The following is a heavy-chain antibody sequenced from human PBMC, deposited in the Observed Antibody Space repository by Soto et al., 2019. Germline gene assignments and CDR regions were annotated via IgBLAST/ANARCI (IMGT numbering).Heavy chain of an antibody. CDR1: GFTFSDYY. Sequence: PGGSLRLSCAASGFTFSDYYMSWIRQAPGKGLEWVSYISSSGSTIYYADSVKGRFTISRDNAKNSLYLQMNSLRAEDTAVYYCARGYYDFWSGYLEKYYYGMDVWGQGTTVTVSS. CDR3: ARGYYDFWSGYLEKYYYGMDV. J-gene: IGHJ6*02. D-gene: IGHD3-3*01. CDR2: ISSSGSTI. V-gene: IGHV3-11*01.